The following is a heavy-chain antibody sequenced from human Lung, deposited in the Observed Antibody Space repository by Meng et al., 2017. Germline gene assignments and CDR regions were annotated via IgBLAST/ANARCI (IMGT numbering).Heavy chain of an antibody. CDR3: ARGSITMVRGVSVFDP. CDR1: GGSISSSNW. J-gene: IGHJ5*02. D-gene: IGHD3-10*01. V-gene: IGHV4-4*02. CDR2: IYHSGST. Sequence: AQLQESGPGLVEPSGTLPLPCAVSGGSISSSNWWSWVRQPPGKGLEWIGEIYHSGSTNYNPSLKSRVTISVDKSKNQFSLKLSSVTAADTAVYYCARGSITMVRGVSVFDPWGQGTLVTVSS.